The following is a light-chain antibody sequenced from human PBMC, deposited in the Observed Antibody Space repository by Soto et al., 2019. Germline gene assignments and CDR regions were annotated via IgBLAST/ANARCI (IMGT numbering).Light chain of an antibody. Sequence: DIQMTQSPSSLSASVGDRVTITCRTSQDISNYLAWYQQQPGKVPKLLIYAASTLQSGVPSRFSGGGSGTDFSLTISSLQPEDVATYYCQKDNSAPHTFGGGTKVEIQ. V-gene: IGKV1-27*01. CDR3: QKDNSAPHT. CDR1: QDISNY. J-gene: IGKJ4*01. CDR2: AAS.